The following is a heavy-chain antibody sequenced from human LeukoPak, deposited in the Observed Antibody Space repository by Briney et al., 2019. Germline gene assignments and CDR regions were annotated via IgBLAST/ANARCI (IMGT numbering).Heavy chain of an antibody. J-gene: IGHJ4*02. CDR3: AKYCGSTRCFDY. D-gene: IGHD2-2*01. Sequence: PGGSQRLSCAASGFTLSNYAMTWVRQAPGNGLEWVSTSGSGGTTYYADSVKGRFSVSRDNAKDTLYLQMNSLRVEDTAVYYCAKYCGSTRCFDYWGQGTLVTVSS. CDR1: GFTLSNYA. CDR2: SGSGGTT. V-gene: IGHV3-23*01.